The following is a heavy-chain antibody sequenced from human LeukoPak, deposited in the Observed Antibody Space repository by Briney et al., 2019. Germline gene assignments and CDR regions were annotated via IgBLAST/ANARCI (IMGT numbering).Heavy chain of an antibody. Sequence: SETLSLTCTVSGGSISSYYWSWIRQPPGKGLEWIGYIYYSGSTNNNPSLKSRVTISVDTSKNQFSLKLSSVTAADTAVCYCARGRIDYYGSGSYYTKIYFDYWGQGTLVTVSS. D-gene: IGHD3-10*01. CDR3: ARGRIDYYGSGSYYTKIYFDY. CDR2: IYYSGST. CDR1: GGSISSYY. V-gene: IGHV4-59*13. J-gene: IGHJ4*02.